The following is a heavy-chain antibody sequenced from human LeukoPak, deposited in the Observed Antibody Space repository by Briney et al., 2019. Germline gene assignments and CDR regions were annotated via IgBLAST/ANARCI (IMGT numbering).Heavy chain of an antibody. D-gene: IGHD3-10*01. Sequence: ASVKVSCKASGYTFTSYYMHWVRQAPGQGLEWMGIINPSGGSTSYAQKFQGRVTMTRDTSTSTVYMELSSLRSEDTAVYYCAREGLFTMVRRGTLDNWGQGTLVTVFS. CDR2: INPSGGST. CDR1: GYTFTSYY. J-gene: IGHJ4*02. CDR3: AREGLFTMVRRGTLDN. V-gene: IGHV1-46*01.